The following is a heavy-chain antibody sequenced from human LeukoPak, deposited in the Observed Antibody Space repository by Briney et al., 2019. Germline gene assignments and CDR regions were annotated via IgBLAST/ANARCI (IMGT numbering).Heavy chain of an antibody. V-gene: IGHV4-59*01. Sequence: SETPSLTCTVSGGSISSYYWSWIRQPPGKGLEWIGYIYYSGSTNYNPSLKSRVTISVDTSKNQFSLKLSSVTAADTAVYYCARAWYSSGWYYFDYWGQGTLVTVSS. CDR1: GGSISSYY. J-gene: IGHJ4*02. CDR2: IYYSGST. CDR3: ARAWYSSGWYYFDY. D-gene: IGHD6-19*01.